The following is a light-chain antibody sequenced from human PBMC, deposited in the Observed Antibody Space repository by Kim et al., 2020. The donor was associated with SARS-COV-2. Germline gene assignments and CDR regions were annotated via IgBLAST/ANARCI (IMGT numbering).Light chain of an antibody. CDR2: AAS. J-gene: IGKJ4*01. V-gene: IGKV1-8*01. Sequence: ASTGDTVTITCRASQGISSYLAWYQKKPGKAPKLLIYAASTLQSGVPSRFSGSGSGTDFTLTISCLQSEDFATYYCQQYYSYPLTFGGGTKVDIK. CDR3: QQYYSYPLT. CDR1: QGISSY.